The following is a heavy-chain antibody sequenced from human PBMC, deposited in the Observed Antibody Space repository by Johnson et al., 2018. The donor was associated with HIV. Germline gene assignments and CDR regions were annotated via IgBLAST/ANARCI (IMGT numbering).Heavy chain of an antibody. Sequence: QVQLVESGGGVARPGRSLRLSCAASGFTFSSYAMHWVRQAPGKGLEWVAVISYDGSNKYYADPVKGRFTISRDNSKNTLYLQMNSLRAEDTAVYYCARDWGLYSSGWYVDAFDIWGQGTMVTVSS. CDR2: ISYDGSNK. CDR1: GFTFSSYA. CDR3: ARDWGLYSSGWYVDAFDI. V-gene: IGHV3-30-3*01. J-gene: IGHJ3*02. D-gene: IGHD6-19*01.